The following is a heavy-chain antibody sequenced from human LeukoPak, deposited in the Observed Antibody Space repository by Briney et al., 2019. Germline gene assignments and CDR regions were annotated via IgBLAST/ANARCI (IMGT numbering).Heavy chain of an antibody. CDR3: AREGGVELLLVPDAFDI. CDR2: ISAYNGNT. V-gene: IGHV1-18*04. CDR1: GYTFTGYY. D-gene: IGHD1-26*01. Sequence: ASVKVSCEASGYTFTGYYMHWVRQAPGQGLEWMGWISAYNGNTNYAQKLQGRVTMTTDTSTSTAYMELRSLRSDDTAVYYCAREGGVELLLVPDAFDIWGQGTMVTVSS. J-gene: IGHJ3*02.